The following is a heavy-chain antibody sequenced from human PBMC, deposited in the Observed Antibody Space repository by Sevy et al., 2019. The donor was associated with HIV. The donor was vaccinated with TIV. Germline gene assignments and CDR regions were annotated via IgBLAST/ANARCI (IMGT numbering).Heavy chain of an antibody. CDR3: ARDRDSSGTGDDFDY. V-gene: IGHV3-33*01. Sequence: GGCLRLSCAASGFTFSSYGMHWVRQAPGKGLEWVGVIWYDGSNKYYADTVKGRFTISRDNSKNTLYLQMNSLRAEDTAVYYCARDRDSSGTGDDFDYWGQGTLVTVSS. D-gene: IGHD3-22*01. CDR2: IWYDGSNK. J-gene: IGHJ4*02. CDR1: GFTFSSYG.